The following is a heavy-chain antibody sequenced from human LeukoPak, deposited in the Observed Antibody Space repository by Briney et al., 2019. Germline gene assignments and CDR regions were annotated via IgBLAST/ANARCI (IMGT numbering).Heavy chain of an antibody. CDR2: IYHSGST. CDR3: ARVQLGVSSSYYYYYMDV. CDR1: GYSISSGYY. V-gene: IGHV4-38-2*02. D-gene: IGHD6-6*01. Sequence: SETLSLTCTVSGYSISSGYYWGWIRQPPGRGLEWIGSIYHSGSTYYNPSLKSRVTISVDTSKNQFSLKLSSVTAADTAVYYCARVQLGVSSSYYYYYMDVWGKGTTVTVSS. J-gene: IGHJ6*03.